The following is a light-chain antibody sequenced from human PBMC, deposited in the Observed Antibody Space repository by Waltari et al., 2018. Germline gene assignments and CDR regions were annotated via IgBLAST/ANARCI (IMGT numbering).Light chain of an antibody. CDR3: TSYAGSNNVV. CDR2: EVT. J-gene: IGLJ2*01. Sequence: QSALTQPPSAPGSPGQSVTISCPGIRSDVSNYNYVSWSQPHPAKPPQPPLYEVTKRPSGIPDRFSGSKSGNTASLTISGLQAEDEASYYCTSYAGSNNVVFGGGTKVTVL. CDR1: RSDVSNYNY. V-gene: IGLV2-8*01.